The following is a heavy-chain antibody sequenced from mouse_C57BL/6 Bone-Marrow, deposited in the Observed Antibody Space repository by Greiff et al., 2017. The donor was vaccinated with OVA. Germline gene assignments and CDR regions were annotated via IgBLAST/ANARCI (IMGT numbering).Heavy chain of an antibody. CDR3: ANGTVVATPFAY. D-gene: IGHD1-1*01. J-gene: IGHJ3*01. CDR1: GYTFTSYW. CDR2: IHPNSGST. Sequence: QVQLKQPGAELVKPGASVKLSCKASGYTFTSYWMHWVKQRPGQGLEWIGMIHPNSGSTNYNEKFKSKATLTVDKSSSTAYMQLSSLTSEDSAVYYCANGTVVATPFAYWGQGTLVTVSA. V-gene: IGHV1-64*01.